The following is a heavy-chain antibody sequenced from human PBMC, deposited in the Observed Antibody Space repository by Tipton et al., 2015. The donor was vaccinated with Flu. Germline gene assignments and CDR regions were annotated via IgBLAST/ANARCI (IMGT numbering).Heavy chain of an antibody. CDR2: FIPIFGTP. CDR1: GSTFISYG. CDR3: ARRGDYGQEYLQH. Sequence: QVQLVQSGPEVKKPGSSVKVSCKASGSTFISYGINWVRQAPGQGLEWMGRFIPIFGTPKYAQKFQGRVTITADELTSTAYMELSSLTSEDTAVYYCARRGDYGQEYLQHWGQGTLVSVSS. D-gene: IGHD4-17*01. J-gene: IGHJ1*01. V-gene: IGHV1-69*18.